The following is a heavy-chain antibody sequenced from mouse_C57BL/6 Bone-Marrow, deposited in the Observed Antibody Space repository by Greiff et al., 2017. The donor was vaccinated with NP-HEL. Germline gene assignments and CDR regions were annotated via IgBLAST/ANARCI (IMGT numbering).Heavy chain of an antibody. Sequence: EVNLVESGGGLVQPGGSLKLSCAASGFTFSDYYMYWVRHTPEKRLEWVAYISNGGGSTYYPDTVKGRFPISRDNAKNTLYLQMSRLKSEDTAMYYCARHAYYYGSSYGYFDVWCTGTTVTVSS. V-gene: IGHV5-12*01. CDR1: GFTFSDYY. CDR3: ARHAYYYGSSYGYFDV. D-gene: IGHD1-1*01. J-gene: IGHJ1*03. CDR2: ISNGGGST.